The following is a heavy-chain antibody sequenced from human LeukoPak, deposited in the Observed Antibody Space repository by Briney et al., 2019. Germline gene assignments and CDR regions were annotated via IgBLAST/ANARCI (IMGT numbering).Heavy chain of an antibody. V-gene: IGHV4-4*07. Sequence: SETLSLTCTVSGGSISSHYWSWIRQPAGKGLEWIGRIYTSVRTNYNPSLKSRVTMSVDTSKNQFSLKLSSVTAADTGVNYCAKVASGYYVDNWGQGTLVTVSS. CDR2: IYTSVRT. J-gene: IGHJ4*02. D-gene: IGHD3-3*01. CDR3: AKVASGYYVDN. CDR1: GGSISSHY.